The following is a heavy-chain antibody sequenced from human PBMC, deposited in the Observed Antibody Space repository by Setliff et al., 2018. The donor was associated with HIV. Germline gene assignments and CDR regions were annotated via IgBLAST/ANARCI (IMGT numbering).Heavy chain of an antibody. CDR3: AKAIPVAAAGPSDY. J-gene: IGHJ4*02. CDR2: INPNSGDT. Sequence: ASVKVSCKASGYTFTAYSTHWVRQAPGQGLEWMGRINPNSGDTNYAQKFQGRVTMTRDTSISSAYMELSRLTSDDTAVYFCAKAIPVAAAGPSDYWGQGTLVTVSS. D-gene: IGHD6-13*01. CDR1: GYTFTAYS. V-gene: IGHV1-2*06.